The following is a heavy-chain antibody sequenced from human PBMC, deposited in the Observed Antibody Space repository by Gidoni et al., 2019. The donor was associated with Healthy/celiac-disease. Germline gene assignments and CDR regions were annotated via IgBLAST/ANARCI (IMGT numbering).Heavy chain of an antibody. D-gene: IGHD1-26*01. CDR3: ARGGSWDYFDY. CDR2: IWYDGSNK. CDR1: GFTFSSYG. V-gene: IGHV3-33*01. Sequence: QVQLVESGGGVVQPGRSLRLSCAASGFTFSSYGMHWVRQAPGKGLEWVAVIWYDGSNKHYADSVKGRFTISRDNSKNTLYLQMNSLRAEDTAVYYCARGGSWDYFDYWGQGTLVTVSS. J-gene: IGHJ4*02.